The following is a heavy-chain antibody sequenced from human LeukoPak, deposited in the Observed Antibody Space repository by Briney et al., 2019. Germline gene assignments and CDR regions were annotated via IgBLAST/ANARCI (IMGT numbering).Heavy chain of an antibody. CDR3: GRFHYDSSGVLVPFDS. V-gene: IGHV3-7*01. J-gene: IGHJ4*02. CDR2: IREDGNAQ. Sequence: GGSLRLSCGASGFIFSSYWMSWVRQVPGKRLEWVANIREDGNAQTYVDSVKGRFTISRDNAKNSLFLHMNNLRVEDTAHYYCGRFHYDSSGVLVPFDSWGQGTLVTVSS. D-gene: IGHD3-22*01. CDR1: GFIFSSYW.